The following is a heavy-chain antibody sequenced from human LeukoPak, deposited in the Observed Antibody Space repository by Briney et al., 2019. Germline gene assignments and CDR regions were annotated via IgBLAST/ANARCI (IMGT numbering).Heavy chain of an antibody. V-gene: IGHV1-2*02. CDR1: GYTFTGYY. Sequence: ASVKVSCKASGYTFTGYYMHWVRQAPGQGLEWMGWINPNSGGTNYAQKFQGRVIMTRDTSISTAYMELSRLRSDDTAVYYCARDPPYGGEFDYWGQGTLVTVSS. CDR3: ARDPPYGGEFDY. CDR2: INPNSGGT. J-gene: IGHJ4*02. D-gene: IGHD4-23*01.